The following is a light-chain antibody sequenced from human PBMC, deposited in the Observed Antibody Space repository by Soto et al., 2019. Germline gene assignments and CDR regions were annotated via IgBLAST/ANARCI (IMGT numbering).Light chain of an antibody. V-gene: IGLV1-40*01. CDR1: SSNIGAGCE. J-gene: IGLJ1*01. CDR3: QSYDSSLSASYV. Sequence: QSVLTQPPSVSGAPGQRVTISCTGCSSNIGAGCEVHWYQHLPGKAPKLLIYGNSNRPSGVPDRFSGSKSGTSASLAIPGLQAEDEADYYCQSYDSSLSASYVFGGGTKVTVL. CDR2: GNS.